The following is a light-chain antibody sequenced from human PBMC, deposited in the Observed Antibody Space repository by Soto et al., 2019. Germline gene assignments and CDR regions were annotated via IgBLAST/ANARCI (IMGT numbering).Light chain of an antibody. CDR3: QQYGDLIT. CDR2: GAS. Sequence: ELVLTQSPGTLSLSPGERAALSCRASQSVSSSYLAWYQQKRGQAPRLLIYGASSRATGVPDRFSGSGSGTDFTLTISRLEPEDFAVYYCQQYGDLITFGQGTRLQIK. J-gene: IGKJ5*01. V-gene: IGKV3-20*01. CDR1: QSVSSSY.